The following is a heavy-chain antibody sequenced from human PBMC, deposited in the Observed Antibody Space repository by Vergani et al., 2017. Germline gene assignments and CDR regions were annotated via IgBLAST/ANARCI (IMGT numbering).Heavy chain of an antibody. CDR3: AKSRGYYSTDGFDI. D-gene: IGHD2-15*01. Sequence: EVQLLESGGGLVQPGGSLRLSCAASGFTFSSHAMTWVRQAPGKGLEWVSAIVGSGGRTYYADSVKGRFTISRDNSKNTLYLQLNSLRADDTAAYYCAKSRGYYSTDGFDIWGQGTMVTVSS. CDR2: IVGSGGRT. CDR1: GFTFSSHA. V-gene: IGHV3-23*01. J-gene: IGHJ3*02.